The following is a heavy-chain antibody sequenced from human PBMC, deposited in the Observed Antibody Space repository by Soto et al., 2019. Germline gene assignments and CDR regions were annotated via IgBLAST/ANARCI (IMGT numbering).Heavy chain of an antibody. CDR3: ARAPPEGGAFDI. CDR2: ISYDGSNK. D-gene: IGHD3-16*01. CDR1: GFTFSSYA. V-gene: IGHV3-30-3*01. J-gene: IGHJ3*02. Sequence: QVQLVESGGGVVQPGRSLRLSCAASGFTFSSYAMHWVRQAPGKGLEWVAVISYDGSNKYYSDSVKGRFTISRDNSKNTLYLQMNSQRAEHTAVYYCARAPPEGGAFDIWGQGTMVTVSS.